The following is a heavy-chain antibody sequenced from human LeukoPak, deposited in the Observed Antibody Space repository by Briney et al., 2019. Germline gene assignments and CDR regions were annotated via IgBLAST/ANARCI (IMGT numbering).Heavy chain of an antibody. Sequence: GGCLRLSWAAAGLTVGSYGTRWVRHPRGGGREWLECIAYNGCHKYYADSVKRRFTIPRDNSKTTLYLQLNSMRADDTAVYYCARLSGYEKGYVFDVWGQGTMVTVSS. D-gene: IGHD5-12*01. J-gene: IGHJ3*01. CDR1: GLTVGSYG. CDR2: IAYNGCHK. CDR3: ARLSGYEKGYVFDV. V-gene: IGHV3-33*01.